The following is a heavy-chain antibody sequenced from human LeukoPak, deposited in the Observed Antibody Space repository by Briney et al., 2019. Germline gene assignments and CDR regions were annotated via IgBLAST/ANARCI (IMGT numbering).Heavy chain of an antibody. CDR2: IYYSGST. J-gene: IGHJ4*02. CDR1: GGSISSSSYY. V-gene: IGHV4-39*07. D-gene: IGHD4-17*01. CDR3: ARAETTVDY. Sequence: SETLSLTCTVSGGSISSSSYYWGWIRQPPGKGLEWIGSIYYSGSTYYNPSLKSRVTISADTSKNQFSLKLSSVTAADTAVYYCARAETTVDYWGQGTLVTVSS.